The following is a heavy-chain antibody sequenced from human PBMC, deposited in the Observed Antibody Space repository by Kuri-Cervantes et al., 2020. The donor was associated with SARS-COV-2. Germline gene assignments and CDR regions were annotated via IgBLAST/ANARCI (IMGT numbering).Heavy chain of an antibody. CDR2: INHSGST. CDR1: GGSFSGYY. CDR3: ARHGRGTYYDFWSGYPVGDFYYYYYMDV. Sequence: TLSLTCAVYGGSFSGYYWSWIRQPPGKGLEWIGEINHSGSTNYDPSLKSRVTISIDTSKNQFSLKLSSVTAADTAVYYCARHGRGTYYDFWSGYPVGDFYYYYYMDVWGKGTTVTVSS. J-gene: IGHJ6*03. V-gene: IGHV4-34*01. D-gene: IGHD3-3*01.